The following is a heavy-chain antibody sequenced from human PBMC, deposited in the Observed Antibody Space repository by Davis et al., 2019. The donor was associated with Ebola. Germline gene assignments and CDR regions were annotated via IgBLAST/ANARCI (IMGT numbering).Heavy chain of an antibody. CDR3: ARRADY. J-gene: IGHJ4*02. Sequence: GESLKISCAASGFTFSSYSMNWVRQAPGTGLEWVSSISISSAFIYYADSVKGRFTVSRDNAKNSLSLQMDTLRAEDTAVYYCARRADYWGQGTLVTVSS. CDR1: GFTFSSYS. CDR2: ISISSAFI. D-gene: IGHD1-14*01. V-gene: IGHV3-21*01.